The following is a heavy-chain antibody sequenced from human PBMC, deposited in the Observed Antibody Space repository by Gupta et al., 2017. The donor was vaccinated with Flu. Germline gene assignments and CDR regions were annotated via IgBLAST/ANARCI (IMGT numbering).Heavy chain of an antibody. CDR2: LNPNSDGT. CDR3: ARGDWDPPFDY. J-gene: IGHJ4*02. V-gene: IGHV1-2*02. CDR1: GYMFTDYY. Sequence: QVQLVQSGAEVKRPGASVKVSCTASGYMFTDYYIHWVRQAPGQGLEWMGWLNPNSDGTNYAQRFQGRVTMTRDTSMSAVYMALNRLTSDDTAVYYCARGDWDPPFDYWGQGTLGTVAS. D-gene: IGHD3-9*01.